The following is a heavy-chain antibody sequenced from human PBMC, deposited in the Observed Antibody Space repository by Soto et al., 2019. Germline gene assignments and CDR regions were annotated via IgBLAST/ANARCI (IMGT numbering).Heavy chain of an antibody. J-gene: IGHJ2*01. CDR2: ISSSSSYI. D-gene: IGHD3-22*01. Sequence: EVQLVESGGGLVKPGGSLRLSCAASGFTFSSYSMNWVRQAPGKGLEWVSSISSSSSYIYYAESVKGRFTISRDNAKISLYLQMNSLRAEDTAVYYCARDTGTDYYDSSGYYRYWYFDLWGRVTLVTVSS. CDR3: ARDTGTDYYDSSGYYRYWYFDL. V-gene: IGHV3-21*01. CDR1: GFTFSSYS.